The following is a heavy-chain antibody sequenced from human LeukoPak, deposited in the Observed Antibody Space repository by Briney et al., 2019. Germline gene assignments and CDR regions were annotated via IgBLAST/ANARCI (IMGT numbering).Heavy chain of an antibody. V-gene: IGHV4-59*08. Sequence: SETLSLTCTVSGGSISPYHWSWIRQPPGKGLEWIGYIYYSGSTNYNPSLKSRVTISVDTSKNQFPLKLSSVTAADTAVYYCARQQWYYDILTGYYTGGNYFDYWGQGTLVTVSS. CDR1: GGSISPYH. D-gene: IGHD3-9*01. CDR2: IYYSGST. CDR3: ARQQWYYDILTGYYTGGNYFDY. J-gene: IGHJ4*02.